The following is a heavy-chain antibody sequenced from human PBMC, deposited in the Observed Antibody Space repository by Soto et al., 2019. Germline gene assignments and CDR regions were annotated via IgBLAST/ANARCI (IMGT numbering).Heavy chain of an antibody. Sequence: ASVKVSCKASGYTFTSYGISWVRQAPGQGLEWMGWISAYNGNTNYAQKLQGRVTMTTDTSTSTAYMELRSLRSDDTAVYYCARGEYCSSTSCYAGSVDYWGQGTLVTVSS. CDR3: ARGEYCSSTSCYAGSVDY. J-gene: IGHJ4*02. CDR1: GYTFTSYG. V-gene: IGHV1-18*01. D-gene: IGHD2-2*01. CDR2: ISAYNGNT.